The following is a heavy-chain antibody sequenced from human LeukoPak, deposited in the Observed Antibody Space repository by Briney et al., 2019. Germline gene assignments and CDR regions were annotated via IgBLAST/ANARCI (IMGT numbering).Heavy chain of an antibody. CDR1: GGSISSDY. Sequence: SETLSLTCSVSGGSISSDYWAWIRQPPGKGLDWIGYMFYTGSTNYNPSLKSRVTISLATSKKQFSLKLSPVTAADAAVYYCARVSVVYGMDVWGRGTTVTVSS. CDR2: MFYTGST. CDR3: ARVSVVYGMDV. V-gene: IGHV4-59*01. J-gene: IGHJ6*02.